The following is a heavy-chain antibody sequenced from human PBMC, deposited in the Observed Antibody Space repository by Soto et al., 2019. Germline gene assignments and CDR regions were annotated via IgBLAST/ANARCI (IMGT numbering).Heavy chain of an antibody. CDR1: GFTFSSYA. J-gene: IGHJ6*02. V-gene: IGHV3-23*01. CDR3: ATAYYYGSGSYYYYYYGMDV. D-gene: IGHD3-10*01. Sequence: EVQLLESGGGLVQPGGSLRLSCAASGFTFSSYAMSWVRQAPGKGLEWVSAFSGSGGTTYYADSVKGRFTISRDNSKNTLYLQMNSLRAEDTAVYYCATAYYYGSGSYYYYYYGMDVWGQGTTVTVSS. CDR2: FSGSGGTT.